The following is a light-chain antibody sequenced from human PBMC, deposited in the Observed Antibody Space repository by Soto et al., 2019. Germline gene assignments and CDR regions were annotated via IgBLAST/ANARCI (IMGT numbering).Light chain of an antibody. Sequence: QSVLTQPPSVSGTPGQRVTISCSGSFSNIGSSSVNWYQQFPGTVPKLLMYNDNQWPSGVPDRFSGSRSGTSASLAISGLQSEDEADYFCAAWDVSLNGHYAFGTGTKLTVL. J-gene: IGLJ1*01. CDR1: FSNIGSSS. CDR3: AAWDVSLNGHYA. V-gene: IGLV1-44*01. CDR2: NDN.